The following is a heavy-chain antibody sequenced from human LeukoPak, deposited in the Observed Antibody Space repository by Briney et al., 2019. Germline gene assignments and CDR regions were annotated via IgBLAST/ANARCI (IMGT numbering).Heavy chain of an antibody. J-gene: IGHJ5*02. CDR2: INHSGST. CDR3: AREHSSSWTNWFDP. CDR1: GGSFSGYY. D-gene: IGHD6-13*01. V-gene: IGHV4-34*01. Sequence: SETLSLTCAVYGGSFSGYYWSWICQPPGKGLEWIGEINHSGSTNYNPSLKSRVTISVDTSKNQFSLKLSSVTAADTAVYYCAREHSSSWTNWFDPWGQGTLVTVSS.